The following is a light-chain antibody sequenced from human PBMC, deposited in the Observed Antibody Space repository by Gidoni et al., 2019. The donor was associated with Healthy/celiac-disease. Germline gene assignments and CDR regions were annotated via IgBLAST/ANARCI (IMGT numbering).Light chain of an antibody. CDR3: QQYDNLPRVT. CDR1: QDISNY. V-gene: IGKV1-33*01. J-gene: IGKJ5*01. Sequence: DIPMTQFPSSLSASVGDRVTITCQASQDISNYLNWYQQKPGKAPKLLIYDASNLETGVPSRFSGSGSGTEFTFTISSLQPEDIATYYCQQYDNLPRVTFGQGTRLEIK. CDR2: DAS.